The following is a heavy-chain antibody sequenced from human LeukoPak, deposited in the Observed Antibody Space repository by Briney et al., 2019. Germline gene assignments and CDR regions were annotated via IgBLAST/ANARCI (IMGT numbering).Heavy chain of an antibody. D-gene: IGHD3-22*01. V-gene: IGHV3-7*01. CDR3: VRDLSSGWAY. Sequence: GGSLRLSCAGYEFSFTNVRMTWVRQAPGKGLEWVANVMKDGIDKYYVTSVRGRFSVSRDNGKNSLSLQMNSLTVDDTARYYCVRDLSSGWAYWGQGTVVTVSS. J-gene: IGHJ4*01. CDR1: EFSFTNVR. CDR2: VMKDGIDK.